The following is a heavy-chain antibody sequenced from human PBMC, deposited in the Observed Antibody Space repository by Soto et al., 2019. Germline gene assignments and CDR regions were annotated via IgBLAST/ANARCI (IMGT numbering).Heavy chain of an antibody. D-gene: IGHD3-10*01. Sequence: ELQLVESGGGLIQPGGSLRLSCAASGLTVTRNYMTWVRLAPGKGLECVSTIHTGGKTFYTDSVKGRFTVSRDASKNTVDLQMNTLSVEGTALYYCATGGSKRVRGAIVEVFPVEFWGRGDVVTVSS. CDR2: IHTGGKT. CDR1: GLTVTRNY. J-gene: IGHJ4*02. V-gene: IGHV3-53*02. CDR3: ATGGSKRVRGAIVEVFPVEF.